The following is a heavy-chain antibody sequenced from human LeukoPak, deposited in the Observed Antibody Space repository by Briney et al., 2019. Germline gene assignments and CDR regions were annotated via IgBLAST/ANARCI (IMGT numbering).Heavy chain of an antibody. CDR2: ISWNSGSI. V-gene: IGHV3-9*01. Sequence: PGGSLRLSCAASGFTFDDYAMHWVRQAPGKGLEWVSGISWNSGSIGYADSVKGRFTISRDNAKNSVYLQMNSLRAEDTALYYCAKAYSYGYANFDYWGQGTLVTVSS. J-gene: IGHJ4*02. CDR1: GFTFDDYA. CDR3: AKAYSYGYANFDY. D-gene: IGHD5-18*01.